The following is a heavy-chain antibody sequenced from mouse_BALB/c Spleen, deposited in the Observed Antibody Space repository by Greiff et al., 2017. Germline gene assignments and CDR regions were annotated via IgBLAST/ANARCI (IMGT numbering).Heavy chain of an antibody. CDR2: INSNGGST. Sequence: EVQRVESGGGLVQPGGSLKLSCAASGFTFSSYGMSWVRQTPDKRLELVATINSNGGSTYYPDSVKGRFTISRDNAKNTLYLQMSSLKSEDTAMYYCARDQSWDGFDYWGQGTTLTVSS. J-gene: IGHJ2*01. CDR3: ARDQSWDGFDY. V-gene: IGHV5-6-3*01. D-gene: IGHD4-1*01. CDR1: GFTFSSYG.